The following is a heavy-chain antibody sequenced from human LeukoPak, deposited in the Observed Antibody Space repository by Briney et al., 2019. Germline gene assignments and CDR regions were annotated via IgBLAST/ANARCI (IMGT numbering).Heavy chain of an antibody. D-gene: IGHD4-17*01. CDR2: IYYSGST. Sequence: SETLSLTCTVSGGSISSYYWSWIRQPPGKGLEWIGYIYYSGSTNYNPSLKSRVTISVDTSKNQFSLKLSSVTAADTAVYYCARRAYGDYRDWYFDLWGRGTLVTVSS. CDR1: GGSISSYY. CDR3: ARRAYGDYRDWYFDL. J-gene: IGHJ2*01. V-gene: IGHV4-59*08.